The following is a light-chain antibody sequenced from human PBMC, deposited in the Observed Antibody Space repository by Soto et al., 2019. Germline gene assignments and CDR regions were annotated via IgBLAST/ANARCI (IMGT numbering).Light chain of an antibody. Sequence: EIVMTQSPVTLSVSPGERVTLSCRASQSVSSNLAWYQQKPGQAPSLLIYGAFTRATGIPARFSGSGSGTDFTLTISSLEPEDFALYYCQQRSSWPIFGGGTKVDIK. V-gene: IGKV3-11*01. CDR3: QQRSSWPI. J-gene: IGKJ4*01. CDR2: GAF. CDR1: QSVSSN.